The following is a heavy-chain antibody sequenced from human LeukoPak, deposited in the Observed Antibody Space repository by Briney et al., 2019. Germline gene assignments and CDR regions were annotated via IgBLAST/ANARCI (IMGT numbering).Heavy chain of an antibody. J-gene: IGHJ6*03. D-gene: IGHD2-21*01. CDR1: GFSFSDYY. V-gene: IGHV3-11*01. CDR2: ISSRGSGV. Sequence: PGGSLRLSCAASGFSFSDYYMSWIRQAPGKGLEWLSYISSRGSGVYYADSVKGRFTISRDNARNSLYLEVNSLRAEDTAVYYCARDWGGSYYYYYYMDVWGKGTTVTVSS. CDR3: ARDWGGSYYYYYYMDV.